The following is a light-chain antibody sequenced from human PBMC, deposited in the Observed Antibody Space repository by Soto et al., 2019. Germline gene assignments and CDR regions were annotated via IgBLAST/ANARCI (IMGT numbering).Light chain of an antibody. J-gene: IGLJ1*01. V-gene: IGLV1-40*01. Sequence: QSALTQPPSVSGAPGQRVTISCTGSSSNIGAGYDVHWYQQLPGTAPKLLIYGNSSRPSGVPDRFSGSKSGTSASLAITGLQAEDEADYYCQSYDSSLSLYVFGTGTRSPS. CDR3: QSYDSSLSLYV. CDR1: SSNIGAGYD. CDR2: GNS.